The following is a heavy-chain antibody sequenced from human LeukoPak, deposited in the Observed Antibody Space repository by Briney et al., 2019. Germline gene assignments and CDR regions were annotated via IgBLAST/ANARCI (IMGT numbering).Heavy chain of an antibody. V-gene: IGHV6-1*01. D-gene: IGHD1/OR15-1a*01. Sequence: SQTLSLTCAISGDSVSRTDGGWNWIRQSPSRGLEWLGRTYYRSKWYYDDALSVESRISIKPDTSKNQLTLQLNSVTPEDTALYFCARGVNNWNIDVFDIWGQGTMVTVSS. J-gene: IGHJ3*02. CDR3: ARGVNNWNIDVFDI. CDR2: TYYRSKWYY. CDR1: GDSVSRTDGG.